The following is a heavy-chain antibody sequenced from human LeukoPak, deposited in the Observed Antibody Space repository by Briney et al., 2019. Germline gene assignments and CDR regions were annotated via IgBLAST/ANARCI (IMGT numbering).Heavy chain of an antibody. CDR1: GGSFSGYY. CDR3: ARVSLDALDI. Sequence: SETLSLTCAVYGGSFSGYYWSWIRQPPGKGLEWIGEINHSGSTNYNPSLKSRVTISVDTSKNQFSLKLSSVTAADTAVYYCARVSLDALDIWGQGTMVTVSS. CDR2: INHSGST. J-gene: IGHJ3*02. V-gene: IGHV4-34*01.